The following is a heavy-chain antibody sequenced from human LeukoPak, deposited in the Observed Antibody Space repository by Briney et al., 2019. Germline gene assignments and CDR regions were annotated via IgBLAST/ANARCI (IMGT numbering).Heavy chain of an antibody. Sequence: SETLSLTCTVSGGSLSSYYWSWIRQPPGKGLEWIGYIYYSGSTNYNPSLKSRVTISVDTSKNQFSLKLSSVTAADTAVYYCARETSQKGAHYMDVWGKGATVTISS. CDR1: GGSLSSYY. CDR2: IYYSGST. CDR3: ARETSQKGAHYMDV. V-gene: IGHV4-59*01. D-gene: IGHD3-16*01. J-gene: IGHJ6*03.